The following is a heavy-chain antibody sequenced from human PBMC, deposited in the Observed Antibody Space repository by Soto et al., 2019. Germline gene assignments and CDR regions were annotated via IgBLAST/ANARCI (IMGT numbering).Heavy chain of an antibody. V-gene: IGHV1-69*13. CDR2: IIPIFGTA. CDR1: GGTFSSYA. J-gene: IGHJ3*02. CDR3: AREGYYDSSGYFPLADAFDI. D-gene: IGHD3-22*01. Sequence: ASVKVSCKASGGTFSSYAISWVRQAPGQGLEWMGGIIPIFGTANYAQKFQGRVTITADESTSTAYMELSSLRSEDTAVYYCAREGYYDSSGYFPLADAFDIWGQGTMVTVSS.